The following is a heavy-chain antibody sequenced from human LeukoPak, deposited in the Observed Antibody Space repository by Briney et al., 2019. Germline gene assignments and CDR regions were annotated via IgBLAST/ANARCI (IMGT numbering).Heavy chain of an antibody. J-gene: IGHJ5*02. D-gene: IGHD2-15*01. V-gene: IGHV1-46*01. CDR2: INPSGGST. CDR1: GYTFTSYY. CDR3: ARDQRRGLKWFDH. Sequence: ASVKVSFKASGYTFTSYYMHLVRQAPGQGLEWMGIINPSGGSTSYAQKFQGRVTMTRDTSTSTVYMELSSLRSEDTAVYYCARDQRRGLKWFDHWGQGTLVTVSS.